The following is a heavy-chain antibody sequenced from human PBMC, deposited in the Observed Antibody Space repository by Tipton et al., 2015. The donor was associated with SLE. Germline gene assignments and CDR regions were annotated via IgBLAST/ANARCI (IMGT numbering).Heavy chain of an antibody. D-gene: IGHD2-2*01. Sequence: QSGPEGKKPGASVKVSCKASGYTFTGYYMHWVRQAPGQGLEWMGRINPNSGGTNYAQKFQGRVTMTRDTSISTAYMELSRLRSDDTAVYYCARDRQYCSSTSCYVDFDYWGQGTLVTVSS. CDR3: ARDRQYCSSTSCYVDFDY. J-gene: IGHJ4*02. CDR1: GYTFTGYY. V-gene: IGHV1-2*06. CDR2: INPNSGGT.